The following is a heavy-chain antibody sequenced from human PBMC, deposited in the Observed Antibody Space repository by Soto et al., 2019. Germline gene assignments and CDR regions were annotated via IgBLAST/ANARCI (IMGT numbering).Heavy chain of an antibody. J-gene: IGHJ4*02. CDR1: GFSFSGST. V-gene: IGHV3-73*02. D-gene: IGHD3-10*01. CDR3: TRTYGSGSYDDY. CDR2: IRDKANGYVT. Sequence: EVLLVESGGGLVQPGGSLKLSCAASGFSFSGSTMHWVRQASGKGLEWVGRIRDKANGYVTAYAASVRGRFTISRDDSKNTSYLQMNSLQTEDTAVYYCTRTYGSGSYDDYWGQGTLVTVSS.